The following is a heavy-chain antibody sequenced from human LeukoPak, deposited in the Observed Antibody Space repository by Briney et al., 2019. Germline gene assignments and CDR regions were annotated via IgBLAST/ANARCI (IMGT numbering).Heavy chain of an antibody. V-gene: IGHV4-59*01. Sequence: SETLSLTCTVSGGSISSYYWGWIRQPPGKGLEWIGYIYYSGSTNYNPSLKSRVTISVDTSKNQFSLKLSSVTAADTAMYYCARSIAAAGTNYFDYWGQGTLVTVSS. D-gene: IGHD6-13*01. J-gene: IGHJ4*02. CDR3: ARSIAAAGTNYFDY. CDR2: IYYSGST. CDR1: GGSISSYY.